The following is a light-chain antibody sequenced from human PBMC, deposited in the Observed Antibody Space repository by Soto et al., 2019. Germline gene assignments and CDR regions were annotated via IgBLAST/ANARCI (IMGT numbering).Light chain of an antibody. CDR3: CSYAGSSTLV. J-gene: IGLJ3*02. CDR2: EGS. CDR1: SSDVGGYNY. Sequence: QSALTQPRSVSGSPGQSVTISCTGTSSDVGGYNYVSWYQQYPGKAPKLMIYEGSKRPSGVSNRFSGSKSGNTASLTISGLQAEDEADYYCCSYAGSSTLVFGGGTQLTVL. V-gene: IGLV2-23*01.